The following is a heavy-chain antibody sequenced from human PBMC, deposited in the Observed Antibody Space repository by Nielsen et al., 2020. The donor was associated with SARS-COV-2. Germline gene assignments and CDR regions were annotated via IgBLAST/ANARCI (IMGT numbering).Heavy chain of an antibody. CDR1: GGSISSYY. CDR3: ARTDVDYSNGNYYGMEV. CDR2: IYYSGST. V-gene: IGHV4-59*01. J-gene: IGHJ6*02. D-gene: IGHD4-11*01. Sequence: SETLSLTCTVSGGSISSYYWSWIRQPPGKGLEWIGYIYYSGSTNYNPSLKSRVTISVDTSKNQFSLKLSSVTAADTAVYYCARTDVDYSNGNYYGMEVWGQGTTVTVSS.